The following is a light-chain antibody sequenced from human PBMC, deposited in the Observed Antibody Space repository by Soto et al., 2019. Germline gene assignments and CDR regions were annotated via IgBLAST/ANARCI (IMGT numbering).Light chain of an antibody. V-gene: IGKV1-5*01. Sequence: DIQLTQSPPTLSASVGDRVTITCRASQSIRYYLAWYEQMPGNAPKLLIYGASSLQSGVPSRFSGSGSVTEFTLTISSLQADDFATCCCQQHNSYAQAFGQGAKWEIK. CDR2: GAS. J-gene: IGKJ1*01. CDR1: QSIRYY. CDR3: QQHNSYAQA.